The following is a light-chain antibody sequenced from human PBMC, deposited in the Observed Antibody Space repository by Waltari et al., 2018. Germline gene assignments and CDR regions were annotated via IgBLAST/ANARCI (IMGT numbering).Light chain of an antibody. CDR3: QAWDSITVV. J-gene: IGLJ2*01. CDR2: QDN. CDR1: KLGNKY. V-gene: IGLV3-1*01. Sequence: SYELTQPPSVSVSPGQTASITCSGDKLGNKYACWYQQKPGQSPVLVIYQDNRRPSGIPERFSGSNSGNTATLTISGTQAMDEADYCCQAWDSITVVFGGGTKLTVL.